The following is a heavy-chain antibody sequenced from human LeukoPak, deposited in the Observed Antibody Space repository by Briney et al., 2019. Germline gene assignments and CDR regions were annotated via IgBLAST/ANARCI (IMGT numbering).Heavy chain of an antibody. V-gene: IGHV3-21*01. CDR3: ARDRPTGASRVFVVQ. J-gene: IGHJ4*02. CDR2: MSSGSRYL. CDR1: GFIFSSYA. D-gene: IGHD3-3*01. Sequence: GGSLRLSCTASGFIFSSYAMTWVRQAPGKGLEWVSSMSSGSRYLYYADSVRGRFTISRDNAKNSLYLVMNSLRAEDTAIYYCARDRPTGASRVFVVQWGQGTLVTVSS.